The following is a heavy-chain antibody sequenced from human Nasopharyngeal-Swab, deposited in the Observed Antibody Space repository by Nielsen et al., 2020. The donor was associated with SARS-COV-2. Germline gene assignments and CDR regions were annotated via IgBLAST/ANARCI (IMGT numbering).Heavy chain of an antibody. D-gene: IGHD3-3*01. CDR1: GFTFDDYA. J-gene: IGHJ6*02. CDR3: AKGATFGVVPGPLRV. CDR2: ISWNSGSI. Sequence: GGSLRLSCAASGFTFDDYAMHWVRQAPGKGLEWVSGISWNSGSIGYADSVKGRFTISRDNAKNSLYLQMNSLRAEDTALYYCAKGATFGVVPGPLRVWGQGTTVTVSS. V-gene: IGHV3-9*01.